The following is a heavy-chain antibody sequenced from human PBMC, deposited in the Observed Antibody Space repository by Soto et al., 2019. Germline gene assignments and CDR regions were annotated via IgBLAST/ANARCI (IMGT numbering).Heavy chain of an antibody. J-gene: IGHJ4*02. Sequence: PSETLSLTCTVSGGSISSYYWSWIRQPPGKGLEWIGYIYYSGSTNYNPSLKSRVTISVDTSKNQFSLKLSSVTAADTAVFYCARAGSSWHSSFDYWGQGTLVTVSP. CDR2: IYYSGST. D-gene: IGHD6-13*01. CDR3: ARAGSSWHSSFDY. CDR1: GGSISSYY. V-gene: IGHV4-59*01.